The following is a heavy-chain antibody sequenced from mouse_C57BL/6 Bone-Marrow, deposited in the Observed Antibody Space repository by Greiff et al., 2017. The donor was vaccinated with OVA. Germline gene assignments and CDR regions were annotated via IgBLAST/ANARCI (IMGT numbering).Heavy chain of an antibody. D-gene: IGHD2-5*01. J-gene: IGHJ3*01. Sequence: EVKLVESGGGLVQPGGSMKLSCVASGFTFSNYWMNWVRQSPEKGLEWVAQIRLKSDNYATHYAESVKGRFTISGDDSKSSVYLQMNNLRAEDTGIYYCTNSNYGWFAYWGQGTLVTVSA. CDR3: TNSNYGWFAY. V-gene: IGHV6-3*01. CDR2: IRLKSDNYAT. CDR1: GFTFSNYW.